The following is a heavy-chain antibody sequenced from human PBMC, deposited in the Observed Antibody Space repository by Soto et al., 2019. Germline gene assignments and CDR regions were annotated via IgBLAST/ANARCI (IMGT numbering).Heavy chain of an antibody. CDR3: ASLSGGYCSSTSCYEVSAGYYGMDV. D-gene: IGHD2-2*01. CDR1: GFTFSSYA. V-gene: IGHV3-30-3*01. Sequence: GGSLRLSCAASGFTFSSYAMHWVRQAPGKGLEWVAVISYDGSNKYYADSVKGRFTISRDNSKNTLYLQMNSLRAEDTAVYYCASLSGGYCSSTSCYEVSAGYYGMDVWGQGTTVTVSS. J-gene: IGHJ6*02. CDR2: ISYDGSNK.